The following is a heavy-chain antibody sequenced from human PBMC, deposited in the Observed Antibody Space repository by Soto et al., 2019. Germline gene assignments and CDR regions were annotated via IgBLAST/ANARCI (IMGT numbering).Heavy chain of an antibody. J-gene: IGHJ4*02. CDR3: ARDQGYDGPFDY. D-gene: IGHD5-12*01. V-gene: IGHV4-30-2*01. CDR2: IYHSGST. Sequence: TLSLTCAVPGGSISSGGYSWSWIRQPPGKGLEWIGYIYHSGSTYYNPSLKSRVTISVDRSKNQFSLKLSSVTAADTAVYYCARDQGYDGPFDYWGQGTLVTVSS. CDR1: GGSISSGGYS.